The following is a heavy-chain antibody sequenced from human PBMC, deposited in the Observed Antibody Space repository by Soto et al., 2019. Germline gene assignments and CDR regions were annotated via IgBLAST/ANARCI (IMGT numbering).Heavy chain of an antibody. Sequence: ASVKVSCKASGYTFTGYYMHWVRQAPGQGLEWMGWINPNSGGTNYAQKFQGRVTMTRDTSISTAYMELGRLRSDDTAVYYCARSFPAEEYSSSPPDYWGQGTLVTVSS. D-gene: IGHD6-6*01. CDR2: INPNSGGT. J-gene: IGHJ4*02. CDR3: ARSFPAEEYSSSPPDY. CDR1: GYTFTGYY. V-gene: IGHV1-2*02.